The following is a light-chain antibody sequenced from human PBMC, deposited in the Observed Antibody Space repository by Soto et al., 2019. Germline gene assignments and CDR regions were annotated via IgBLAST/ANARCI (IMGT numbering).Light chain of an antibody. Sequence: EIVMTQSPGTLCVSPEERATLPCRASQSVSSNLAWYQQKPGQAPRLLIHGASKRATGIPDRFSGSGSGTDFTLTISRLEPEDFAVYYCQQYGSSPRYTFGQGTKVDIK. CDR1: QSVSSN. J-gene: IGKJ2*01. V-gene: IGKV3-20*01. CDR2: GAS. CDR3: QQYGSSPRYT.